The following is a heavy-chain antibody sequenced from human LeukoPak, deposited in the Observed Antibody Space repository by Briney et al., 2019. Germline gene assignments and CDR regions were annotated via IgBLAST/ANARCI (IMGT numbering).Heavy chain of an antibody. V-gene: IGHV1-46*01. CDR2: INPSDGST. D-gene: IGHD6-13*01. CDR3: ARAGIPSAFDI. Sequence: ASVKVSCKASGGTFSRYAISWVRQAPGQGLEWMGIINPSDGSTDYTQKFQGRVTMTRDMSTSTVYMELSSLRSEDTAVYYCARAGIPSAFDIWGQGTMVTVSS. J-gene: IGHJ3*02. CDR1: GGTFSRYA.